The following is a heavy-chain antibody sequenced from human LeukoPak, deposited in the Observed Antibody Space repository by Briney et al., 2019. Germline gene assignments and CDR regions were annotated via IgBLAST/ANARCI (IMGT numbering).Heavy chain of an antibody. Sequence: GRSLRLSCAASGFTFSSYAMHWVRQAPGKGLEWVAVISYDGSNKYYADSVKGRFTISRDNSTNTLYLQMNSLRAEDTAVYYCARAQGAVAGTLFDYWGQGTLVTVSS. CDR1: GFTFSSYA. CDR3: ARAQGAVAGTLFDY. V-gene: IGHV3-30*04. CDR2: ISYDGSNK. J-gene: IGHJ4*02. D-gene: IGHD6-19*01.